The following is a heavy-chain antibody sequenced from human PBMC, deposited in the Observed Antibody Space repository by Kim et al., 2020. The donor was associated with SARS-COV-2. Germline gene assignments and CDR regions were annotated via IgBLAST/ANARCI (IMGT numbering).Heavy chain of an antibody. CDR1: GFTFTSSA. CDR2: IVVGSGNT. V-gene: IGHV1-58*01. CDR3: AAESLWFGEFPLVAGDP. J-gene: IGHJ5*02. D-gene: IGHD3-10*01. Sequence: SVKVSCKASGFTFTSSAVQWVRQARGQRLEWIGWIVVGSGNTNYAQKFQERVTITRDMSTSTAYMELSSLRSEDTAVYYCAAESLWFGEFPLVAGDPWGQGTLVTVSS.